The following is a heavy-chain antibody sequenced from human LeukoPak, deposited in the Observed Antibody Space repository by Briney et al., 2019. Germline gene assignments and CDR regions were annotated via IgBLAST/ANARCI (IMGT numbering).Heavy chain of an antibody. CDR2: IKSKTDGGTT. CDR3: AREKDYYGSGSYLSWDY. J-gene: IGHJ4*02. V-gene: IGHV3-15*05. CDR1: GFTFSNAW. Sequence: GGSLRLSCAASGFTFSNAWMSWVRQAPGKGLEWVGRIKSKTDGGTTDYAAPVKGRFTISRDDSKNTLYLQMNSLRAEDTAVYYCAREKDYYGSGSYLSWDYWGQGTLVTVSS. D-gene: IGHD3-10*01.